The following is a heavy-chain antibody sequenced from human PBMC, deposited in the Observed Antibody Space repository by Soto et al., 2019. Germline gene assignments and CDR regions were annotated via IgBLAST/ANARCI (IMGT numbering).Heavy chain of an antibody. CDR2: IYSSGST. CDR1: GGAISTYY. Sequence: QVHLQESGPGLVKPSETLSLTCTVSGGAISTYYWTWIRQPAGKGLEWIGRIYSSGSTKYNPSLQSRVTMSLDTSNNQFCLRLTSVSAAYTAVYYCARGQRFSDWFDPWGQGTLVTVSS. J-gene: IGHJ5*02. V-gene: IGHV4-4*07. D-gene: IGHD3-3*01. CDR3: ARGQRFSDWFDP.